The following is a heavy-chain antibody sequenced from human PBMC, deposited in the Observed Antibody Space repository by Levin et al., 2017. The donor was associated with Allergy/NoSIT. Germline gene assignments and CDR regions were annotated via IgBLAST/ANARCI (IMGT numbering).Heavy chain of an antibody. CDR3: ATSRITMVRGVIPWFDP. CDR2: FDPEDGET. V-gene: IGHV1-24*01. Sequence: GESLKISCKVSGYTLTELSMHWVRQAPGKGLEWMGGFDPEDGETIYAQKFQGRVTMTEDTSTDTAYMELSSLRSEDTAVYYCATSRITMVRGVIPWFDPWGQGTLVTVSS. J-gene: IGHJ5*02. D-gene: IGHD3-10*01. CDR1: GYTLTELS.